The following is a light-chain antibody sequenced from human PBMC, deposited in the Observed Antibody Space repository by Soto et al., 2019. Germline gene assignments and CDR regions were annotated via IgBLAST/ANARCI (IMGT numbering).Light chain of an antibody. CDR3: QQYDNSPPMYT. V-gene: IGKV3-20*01. CDR1: QSVRSTY. J-gene: IGKJ2*01. CDR2: GLS. Sequence: EIVLTQSPGTLSLSPGERATLSCRASQSVRSTYLSWYQQRPGQAPRLLFYGLSNRATGIPDRFSGSGSGTDFTITISRLEPEDFAVYYCQQYDNSPPMYTFGQGTKLEIK.